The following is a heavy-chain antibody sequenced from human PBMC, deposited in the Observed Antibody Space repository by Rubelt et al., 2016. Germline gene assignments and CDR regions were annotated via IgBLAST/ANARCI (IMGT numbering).Heavy chain of an antibody. V-gene: IGHV4-39*07. J-gene: IGHJ4*02. CDR2: IYYSGST. D-gene: IGHD5-24*01. Sequence: NGVEWIGSIYYSGSTNYNPSLKSRVTISVYTSKNQFSLKRSSVTAADTAVYYCARGQRGDGYKLLFFDYWGQGTLVTVSS. CDR3: ARGQRGDGYKLLFFDY.